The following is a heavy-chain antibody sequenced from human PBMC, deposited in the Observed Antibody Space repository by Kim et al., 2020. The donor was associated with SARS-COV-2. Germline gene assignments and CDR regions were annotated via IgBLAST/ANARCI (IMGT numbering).Heavy chain of an antibody. D-gene: IGHD2-2*01. CDR2: INPNSGGT. Sequence: ASVKVSCKASGYTFTGYYMHWVRQAPGQGLEWMGRINPNSGGTNYAQKFQGRVTMTRDTSISTAYMELSRLRSDDTAVYYCAREDIVVVPAAMLTGGFDPWGQGTLVTVSS. V-gene: IGHV1-2*06. J-gene: IGHJ5*02. CDR3: AREDIVVVPAAMLTGGFDP. CDR1: GYTFTGYY.